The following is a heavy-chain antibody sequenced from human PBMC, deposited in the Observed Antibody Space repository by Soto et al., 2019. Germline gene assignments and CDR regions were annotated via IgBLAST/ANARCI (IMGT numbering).Heavy chain of an antibody. D-gene: IGHD3-22*01. J-gene: IGHJ4*02. CDR1: GFSLSNARMG. Sequence: QVTLKESGPVLVKPTETLTLTCTVSGFSLSNARMGVSWIRQPPGKALEWLAHIFSNDEKSYSTSLKSRLTITKDTPKSQVVLTMTNMDPVNTATYYCARSRIYDSSGYYQFDYWGQGTLVTVSS. CDR2: IFSNDEK. CDR3: ARSRIYDSSGYYQFDY. V-gene: IGHV2-26*01.